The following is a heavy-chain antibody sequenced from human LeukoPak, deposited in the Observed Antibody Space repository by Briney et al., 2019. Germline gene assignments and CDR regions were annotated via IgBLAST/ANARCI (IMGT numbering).Heavy chain of an antibody. J-gene: IGHJ6*03. CDR3: ARRTKPQEVVSRSNYYYYYYMDV. CDR1: GFTFSSYS. CDR2: ISSSSSTI. Sequence: GGSLRLSCAASGFTFSSYSMNWVRQAPGKGLEWVSYISSSSSTIYYADSVKGRFTISRDNAKNSLYLQMNSLRAEDTAVYYCARRTKPQEVVSRSNYYYYYYMDVWGKGTTVTVSS. D-gene: IGHD3-22*01. V-gene: IGHV3-48*01.